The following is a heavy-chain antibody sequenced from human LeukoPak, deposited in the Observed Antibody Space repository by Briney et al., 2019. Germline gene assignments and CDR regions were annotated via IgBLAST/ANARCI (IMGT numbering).Heavy chain of an antibody. Sequence: GASVKVSCKASGGTFSSYAISWVRQAPGQGLEWMGGIIPIFGTANYAQKFQGRVTITADESTSTAYMELSSLRSEDTAVYYCARAQAEQYYGSGSPPPFDPWGQGTLVTVSS. J-gene: IGHJ5*02. CDR3: ARAQAEQYYGSGSPPPFDP. CDR2: IIPIFGTA. V-gene: IGHV1-69*13. D-gene: IGHD3-10*01. CDR1: GGTFSSYA.